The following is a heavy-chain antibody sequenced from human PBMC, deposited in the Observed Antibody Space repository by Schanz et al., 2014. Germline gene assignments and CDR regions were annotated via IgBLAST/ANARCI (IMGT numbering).Heavy chain of an antibody. V-gene: IGHV3-7*01. J-gene: IGHJ4*01. CDR3: ATQYCSGTTCYTDSWDH. CDR1: RLTFGNYW. CDR2: INQDGSQK. Sequence: EVQLVESGGGLVQPGGSLRLSCATSRLTFGNYWMCWVRQAPGKGLEWVANINQDGSQKYYVGSVKGRFTISRDNAKDSLYLQMTSLRAEDTAVYYCATQYCSGTTCYTDSWDHWGQGTLVTVSS. D-gene: IGHD2-2*02.